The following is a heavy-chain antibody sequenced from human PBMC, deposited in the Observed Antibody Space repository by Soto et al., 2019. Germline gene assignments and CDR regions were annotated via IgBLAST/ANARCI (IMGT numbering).Heavy chain of an antibody. CDR2: IIPIFGTA. Sequence: GASVKVSCKASGGTFSSYAISWFRQAPGQGLEWMGGIIPIFGTANYAQKFQGRVTITADESTSTAYMELSRLRSEDTAVYYCARAGDIVVVPAASNWFDPWGQGTMVTVSS. D-gene: IGHD2-2*01. J-gene: IGHJ5*02. V-gene: IGHV1-69*13. CDR3: ARAGDIVVVPAASNWFDP. CDR1: GGTFSSYA.